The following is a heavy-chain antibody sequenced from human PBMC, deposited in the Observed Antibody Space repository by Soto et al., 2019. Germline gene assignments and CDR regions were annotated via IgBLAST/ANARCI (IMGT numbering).Heavy chain of an antibody. CDR3: TRDTPLFVEQQLLKNDAFDI. CDR2: IRSKAYGGTT. J-gene: IGHJ3*02. CDR1: GFTFGDYA. D-gene: IGHD6-13*01. V-gene: IGHV3-49*03. Sequence: GGSLRLSCTASGFTFGDYAMSWFRQAPGKGLEWVGFIRSKAYGGTTEYAASVKGRFTISRDDSKSIAYLQMNSLKTEDTAVYYCTRDTPLFVEQQLLKNDAFDIWGQGTMVTVSS.